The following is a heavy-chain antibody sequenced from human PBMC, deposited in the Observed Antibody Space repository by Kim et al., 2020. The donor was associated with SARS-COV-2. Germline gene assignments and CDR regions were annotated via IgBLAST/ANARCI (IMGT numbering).Heavy chain of an antibody. CDR3: ATHYYGMDV. Sequence: STIYYADSVKGRFTISRDNAKSSLYLQMNSLRAEETAVYYCATHYYGMDVWGQGTTVTVSS. J-gene: IGHJ6*02. V-gene: IGHV3-48*03. CDR2: STI.